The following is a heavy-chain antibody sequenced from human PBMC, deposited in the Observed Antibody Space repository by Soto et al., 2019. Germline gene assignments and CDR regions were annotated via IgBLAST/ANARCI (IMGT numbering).Heavy chain of an antibody. Sequence: EVQLLESVGGLGQPGGSLRLASAASGFTFSSYAMSWVRQPPGKGLEWVSTTSGSGGNAYYADSVKGRFPISRDNSKNTLRLQMDGLRADDTALYYCVKDGASGSDLPYCSLGMDVW. D-gene: IGHD1-26*01. J-gene: IGHJ6*01. CDR3: VKDGASGSDLPYCSLGMDV. CDR1: GFTFSSYA. CDR2: TSGSGGNA. V-gene: IGHV3-23*01.